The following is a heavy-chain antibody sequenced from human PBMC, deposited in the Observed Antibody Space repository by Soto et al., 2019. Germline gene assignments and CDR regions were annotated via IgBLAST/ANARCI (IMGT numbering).Heavy chain of an antibody. J-gene: IGHJ4*02. CDR1: GFTFSSYV. V-gene: IGHV3-23*01. CDR3: AKRRGEGYFDY. Sequence: QPGGSLRLSCAASGFTFSSYVMGWVRQAPGKGLEWVSAISGNGADTYYADSVKGRFTVSRDNSKNTLYLQINSLRADDTAVYYCAKRRGEGYFDYWGQGTLVTVSS. D-gene: IGHD3-16*01. CDR2: ISGNGADT.